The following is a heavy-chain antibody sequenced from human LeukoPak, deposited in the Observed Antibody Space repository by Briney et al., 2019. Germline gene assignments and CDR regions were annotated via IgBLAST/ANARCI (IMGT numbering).Heavy chain of an antibody. Sequence: ASVKVSCKASGYTFTGYYMHWVRQAPGQGLEWMGIINPSGGSTSYAQKFQGRVTMTRDTSTSTVYMELSSLRSEDTAVYYCARELVGATEARAFDIWGQGTMVTVSS. V-gene: IGHV1-46*01. CDR2: INPSGGST. J-gene: IGHJ3*02. CDR3: ARELVGATEARAFDI. D-gene: IGHD1-26*01. CDR1: GYTFTGYY.